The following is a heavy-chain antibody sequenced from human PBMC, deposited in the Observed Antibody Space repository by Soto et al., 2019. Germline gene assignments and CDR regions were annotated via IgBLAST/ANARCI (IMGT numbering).Heavy chain of an antibody. D-gene: IGHD2-2*01. J-gene: IGHJ5*02. CDR1: GGSISSYY. CDR3: AKSPHRVLEAAAISFWSDP. V-gene: IGHV4-59*08. Sequence: SETLSLTCTVSGGSISSYYWSWIRQPPGKGLEWIGYIYYTGSTNYNPSLKSRVTISLDTSKNQFSLKLSSVTAADTAVYYCAKSPHRVLEAAAISFWSDPWGQGTQVTVSS. CDR2: IYYTGST.